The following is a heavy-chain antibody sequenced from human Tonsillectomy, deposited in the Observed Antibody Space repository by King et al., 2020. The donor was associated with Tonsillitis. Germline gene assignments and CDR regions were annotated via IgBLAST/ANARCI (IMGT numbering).Heavy chain of an antibody. CDR1: GFTFGNYG. J-gene: IGHJ2*01. D-gene: IGHD3-16*01. V-gene: IGHV3-30*18. CDR3: AKRGIGLSDWNFEL. Sequence: VQLVESGGGVVQPGTSLRLSCAASGFTFGNYGMHWVRQAPGKGLEWVALIAYDASYENYGDSVKGRFTISRDNSKNTLYLEMNSMRVEDTAVYYCAKRGIGLSDWNFELWGRGTLVTVSS. CDR2: IAYDASYE.